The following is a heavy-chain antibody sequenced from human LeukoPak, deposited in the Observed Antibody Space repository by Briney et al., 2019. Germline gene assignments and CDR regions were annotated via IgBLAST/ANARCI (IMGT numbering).Heavy chain of an antibody. CDR3: ARMRVTYAYDVFDI. CDR2: IYPGDSDT. V-gene: IGHV5-51*01. J-gene: IGHJ3*02. D-gene: IGHD3-16*01. CDR1: GYNFTGYW. Sequence: GESLKISCKGSGYNFTGYWIGWVRQMPGKGLEWMGIIYPGDSDTRYSPSFLGQVTISADKSISTAYLQWSSLKASDTAMYYCARMRVTYAYDVFDIWGQGTMVTVSS.